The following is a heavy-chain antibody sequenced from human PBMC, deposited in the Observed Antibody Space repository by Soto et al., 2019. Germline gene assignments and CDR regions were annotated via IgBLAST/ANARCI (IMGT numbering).Heavy chain of an antibody. J-gene: IGHJ4*02. CDR1: GGSISSGGYY. D-gene: IGHD5-18*01. CDR2: IYYSGST. V-gene: IGHV4-31*03. CDR3: ASDSYGSLGLDY. Sequence: QVQLQESGPGLVKPSQTLSLTCTVSGGSISSGGYYWSWIRQHPGKGLEWIGYIYYSGSTYYNPSPKSRFXXXVXXSKNQFSLKLSSVTAADTAVYYCASDSYGSLGLDYWGQGTLVTVSS.